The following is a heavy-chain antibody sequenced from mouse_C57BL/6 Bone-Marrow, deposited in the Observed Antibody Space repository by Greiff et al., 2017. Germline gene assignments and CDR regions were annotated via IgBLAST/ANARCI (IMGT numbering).Heavy chain of an antibody. CDR1: GFNIKDYY. CDR3: TTGDYYGSSTYYYAMDY. CDR2: IDPEDGDT. D-gene: IGHD1-1*01. V-gene: IGHV14-1*01. J-gene: IGHJ4*01. Sequence: VQLQQSGAELVRPGASVKLSCTASGFNIKDYYMHWVKQRPEQGLEWIGRIDPEDGDTEYAPKFQGKATMTADTSSNTAYLQLSSLTSEDTAVYYCTTGDYYGSSTYYYAMDYWGQGTSVTVSS.